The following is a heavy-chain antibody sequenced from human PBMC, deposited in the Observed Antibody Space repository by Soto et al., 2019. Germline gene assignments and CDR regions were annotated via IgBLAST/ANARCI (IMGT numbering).Heavy chain of an antibody. J-gene: IGHJ6*03. CDR2: IGTAGDT. CDR3: ARARSTDYMDV. CDR1: GFTFSSYD. D-gene: IGHD4-4*01. Sequence: GGSLRISCSAPGFTFSSYDIHRARQATGKGLEWVAAIGTAGDTYYPGSVKGRFTISRENAKNSLYLQMNSLRAGDTAVYYCARARSTDYMDVWGKGTTVTVSS. V-gene: IGHV3-13*01.